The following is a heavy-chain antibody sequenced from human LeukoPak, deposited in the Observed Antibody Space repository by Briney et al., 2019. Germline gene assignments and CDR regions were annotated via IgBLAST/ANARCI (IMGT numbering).Heavy chain of an antibody. CDR2: INRDGSST. CDR3: ARATTGMPDY. D-gene: IGHD1-1*01. Sequence: PGGSLRLSCAASGFTFNNYWMHRVRQAPGKGLVWVSRINRDGSSTNYADSVKGRITISRDNAKNTLYLQMNSLRAEDTAVYYCARATTGMPDYWGQGTLVTVSS. J-gene: IGHJ4*02. CDR1: GFTFNNYW. V-gene: IGHV3-74*01.